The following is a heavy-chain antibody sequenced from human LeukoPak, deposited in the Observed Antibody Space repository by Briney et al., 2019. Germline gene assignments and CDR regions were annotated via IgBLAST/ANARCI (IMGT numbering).Heavy chain of an antibody. CDR3: ARIWFGESLGAFDI. J-gene: IGHJ3*02. V-gene: IGHV3-21*01. D-gene: IGHD3-10*01. CDR1: GFTSSSYS. Sequence: PGGSLRLSCAASGFTSSSYSMNWVRQAPGKGLEWVSSISSSSSYIYYADSVKGRFTISRNNAKNSLYLQMNSLRAEDTAVYYCARIWFGESLGAFDIWGQGTMVTVSS. CDR2: ISSSSSYI.